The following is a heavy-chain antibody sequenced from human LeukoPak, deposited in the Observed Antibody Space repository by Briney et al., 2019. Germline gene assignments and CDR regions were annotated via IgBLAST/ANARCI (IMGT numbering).Heavy chain of an antibody. D-gene: IGHD5-12*01. V-gene: IGHV1-69*01. CDR1: GGTFSSYA. CDR3: ARAPEGIRVASQRYYFDY. CDR2: IIPIFGTA. Sequence: GASVKVSCKASGGTFSSYAISWVRQAPGQGLEWMGGIIPIFGTANYAQKFQGRVTITADESTSTAYMELSSLRSEDTAVYYCARAPEGIRVASQRYYFDYWGQGTLVTVSS. J-gene: IGHJ4*02.